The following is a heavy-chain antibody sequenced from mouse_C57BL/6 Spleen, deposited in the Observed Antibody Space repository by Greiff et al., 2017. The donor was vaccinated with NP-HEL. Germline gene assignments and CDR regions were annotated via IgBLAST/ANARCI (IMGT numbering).Heavy chain of an antibody. CDR2: IYPGDGDT. CDR3: AREAYYGSLAWFAY. Sequence: QVQLKQSGPELVKPGASVKISCKASGYAFSSSWMNWVKQRPGKGLEWIGRIYPGDGDTNYNGKFKGKATLTADKSSSTAYMQLSSLTSEDSAVYFCAREAYYGSLAWFAYWGQGTLVTVSA. D-gene: IGHD1-1*01. CDR1: GYAFSSSW. V-gene: IGHV1-82*01. J-gene: IGHJ3*01.